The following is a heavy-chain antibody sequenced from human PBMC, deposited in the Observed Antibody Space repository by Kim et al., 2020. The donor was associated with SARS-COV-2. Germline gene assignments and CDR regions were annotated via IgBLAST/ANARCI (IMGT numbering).Heavy chain of an antibody. Sequence: IGYADSVTGRFTISRDNAKNSLYLQMNRLRAEDAALYYYAPLHSESYGMDVWGQGTTVTVSS. CDR3: APLHSESYGMDV. J-gene: IGHJ6*02. D-gene: IGHD6-13*01. V-gene: IGHV3-9*01. CDR2: I.